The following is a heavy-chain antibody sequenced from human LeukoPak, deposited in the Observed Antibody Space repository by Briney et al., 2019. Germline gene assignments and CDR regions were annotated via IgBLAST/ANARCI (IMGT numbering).Heavy chain of an antibody. V-gene: IGHV3-30-3*01. CDR1: GFTFSSYA. J-gene: IGHJ4*02. D-gene: IGHD6-19*01. CDR2: ISYDGSNK. CDR3: ARAPTYSSGWYFDY. Sequence: PGRSLRLSCAASGFTFSSYAMHWVRQAPGKGLEWVAVISYDGSNKYYADSMRGRFTISRDNSKNTLYLQMNSPRAEDTAVYYCARAPTYSSGWYFDYWGQGTLVTVSS.